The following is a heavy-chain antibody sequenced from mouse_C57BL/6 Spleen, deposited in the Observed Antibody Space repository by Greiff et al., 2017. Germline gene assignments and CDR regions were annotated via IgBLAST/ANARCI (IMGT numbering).Heavy chain of an antibody. Sequence: EVQLQQSGPELVKPGASVKIPCKASGYTFTDYNMAWVKQSHGKSLEWIGDINPNNGGTIYNQKFKGKATLTVDKSSSTAYMELRSLTSEDTAVYYCARSNDYDDGAWFAYWGQGTLVNVSA. CDR1: GYTFTDYN. J-gene: IGHJ3*01. CDR3: ARSNDYDDGAWFAY. CDR2: INPNNGGT. V-gene: IGHV1-18*01. D-gene: IGHD2-4*01.